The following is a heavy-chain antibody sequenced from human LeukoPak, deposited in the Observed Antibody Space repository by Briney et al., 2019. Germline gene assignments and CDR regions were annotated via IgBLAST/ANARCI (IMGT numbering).Heavy chain of an antibody. CDR3: ASASRLGYCSGGSCPNFDY. D-gene: IGHD2-15*01. J-gene: IGHJ4*02. Sequence: SETLSLTCAVYGGSFSGYYWSWIRQPPGKGLEWIGEINHSGSTNYNPSLKSRVTISVDTSKNQFSLKLSSVTAADTAVYYCASASRLGYCSGGSCPNFDYWGQGTLVTVFS. CDR2: INHSGST. CDR1: GGSFSGYY. V-gene: IGHV4-34*01.